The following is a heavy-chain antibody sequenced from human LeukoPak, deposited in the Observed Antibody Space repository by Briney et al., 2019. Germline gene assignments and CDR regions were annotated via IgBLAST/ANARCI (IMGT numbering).Heavy chain of an antibody. CDR1: GFTFSSYE. CDR2: ISYDGSNK. J-gene: IGHJ4*02. CDR3: AKGGGKRYSYGFDY. V-gene: IGHV3-30*18. D-gene: IGHD5-18*01. Sequence: PGGSLRLSCAASGFTFSSYEMNWVRQAPGKGLEGVAVISYDGSNKYYADSVKGRFTISRDNSKNTLYLQMNSLRAEDTAVYYCAKGGGKRYSYGFDYWGQGTLVTVSS.